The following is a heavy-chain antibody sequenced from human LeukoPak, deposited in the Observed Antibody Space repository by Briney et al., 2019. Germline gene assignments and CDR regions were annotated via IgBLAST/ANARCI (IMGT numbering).Heavy chain of an antibody. CDR1: GGTFSSYA. J-gene: IGHJ4*02. CDR3: ARGPTAVAPNGKFDY. Sequence: GASVKVSCKASGGTFSSYAISWVRQAPGQGLEWMGWISAYNGNTNYAQKLQGRVTMTTDTSTSTAYMELRSLRSDDTAVYYCARGPTAVAPNGKFDYWGQGTLVTVSS. D-gene: IGHD6-19*01. V-gene: IGHV1-18*01. CDR2: ISAYNGNT.